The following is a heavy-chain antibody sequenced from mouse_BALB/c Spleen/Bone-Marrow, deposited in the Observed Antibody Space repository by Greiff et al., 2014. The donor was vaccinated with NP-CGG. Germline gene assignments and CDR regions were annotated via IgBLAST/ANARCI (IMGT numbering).Heavy chain of an antibody. CDR1: GFNIKDTY. V-gene: IGHV14-3*02. CDR2: IDPANGNT. D-gene: IGHD2-4*01. Sequence: EVQLVESGAELVKPGASVKLSCTASGFNIKDTYMHWVKQRPEQGLEWIGRIDPANGNTKYDPKFQGKATITADTSSNTAYLQLSSLTSEGTAVYYCATMITDWYFDVWGAGTTVTVSS. CDR3: ATMITDWYFDV. J-gene: IGHJ1*01.